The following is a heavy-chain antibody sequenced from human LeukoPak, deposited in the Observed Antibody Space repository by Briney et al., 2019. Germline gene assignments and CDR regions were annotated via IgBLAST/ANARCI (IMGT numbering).Heavy chain of an antibody. Sequence: PGGSLRLSCAASGFTFDDYAMHWVRQAPGKGLEWVSGISWNIGSIGYADSVKGRFTISRDNAKNSLYLQMNSLRAEDTALYYCVRGLETSNNWFDPWGQGTLVTVSS. J-gene: IGHJ5*02. CDR3: VRGLETSNNWFDP. V-gene: IGHV3-9*01. D-gene: IGHD1-1*01. CDR2: ISWNIGSI. CDR1: GFTFDDYA.